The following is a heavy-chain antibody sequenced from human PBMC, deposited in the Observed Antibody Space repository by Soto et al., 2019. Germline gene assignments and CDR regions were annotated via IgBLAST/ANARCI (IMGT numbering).Heavy chain of an antibody. Sequence: GGSLRLSCAASGFTFSSYAMSWVRQAPGKGLDWVAVISYDGSNKYYADSVKGRFTISRDNSKNTLYLQMNSLRAEDTAVYYCAKAGYSSGWTYYYYYGMDVWGQGTTVTVSS. CDR1: GFTFSSYA. J-gene: IGHJ6*02. D-gene: IGHD6-19*01. V-gene: IGHV3-30*18. CDR2: ISYDGSNK. CDR3: AKAGYSSGWTYYYYYGMDV.